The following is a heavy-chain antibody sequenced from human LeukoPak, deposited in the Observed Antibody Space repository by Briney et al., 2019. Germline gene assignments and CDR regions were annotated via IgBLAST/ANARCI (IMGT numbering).Heavy chain of an antibody. CDR1: GGSISSGSYY. CDR3: AREGRWNAFDI. J-gene: IGHJ3*02. V-gene: IGHV4-61*02. D-gene: IGHD5-24*01. CDR2: IYTSGST. Sequence: PSETLSLTCTVSGGSISSGSYYWSWIRQPAGKGLEWIGRIYTSGSTNYNPSLKSRVTISVDTSKNQFSLKLSSVTAADTAVYYCAREGRWNAFDIWGQGTMVTVSS.